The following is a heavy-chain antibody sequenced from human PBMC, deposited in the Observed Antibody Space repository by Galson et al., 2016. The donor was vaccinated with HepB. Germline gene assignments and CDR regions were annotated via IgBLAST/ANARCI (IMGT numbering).Heavy chain of an antibody. J-gene: IGHJ6*03. CDR2: IKSKTDSGTT. Sequence: SLRLSCATSGFTFSNTWMSRVRQASGKGLEWVGLIKSKTDSGTTDYAAPVKDRFTISRDDSKNTLYLQMNSLKTEDTAVYYCTTVSSAWGHHDYYYYMDVWGEGTTVTVS. CDR1: GFTFSNTW. V-gene: IGHV3-15*01. CDR3: TTVSSAWGHHDYYYYMDV. D-gene: IGHD6-19*01.